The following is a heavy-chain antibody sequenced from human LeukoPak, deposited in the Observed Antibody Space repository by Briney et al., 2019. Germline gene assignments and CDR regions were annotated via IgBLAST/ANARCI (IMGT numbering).Heavy chain of an antibody. CDR3: ARDEGFLEWFRF. V-gene: IGHV3-48*01. J-gene: IGHJ4*02. D-gene: IGHD3-3*01. Sequence: QSGRSLRLSCVASGFTFNTYSMNWVRLAPGKGLEWVSYITSSSSTIYYADSVKGRFTISRDNAKNSLYLQMNSLRAEDTAVYYCARDEGFLEWFRFWGQGTLVTVSS. CDR1: GFTFNTYS. CDR2: ITSSSSTI.